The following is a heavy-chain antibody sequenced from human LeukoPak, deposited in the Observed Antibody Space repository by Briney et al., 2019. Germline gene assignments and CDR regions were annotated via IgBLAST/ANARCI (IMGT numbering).Heavy chain of an antibody. CDR2: IYYSGST. V-gene: IGHV4-39*07. J-gene: IGHJ6*02. Sequence: PSETLSLTCTVSGGSISSSSCYWGWIRQPPGKGLEWIGSIYYSGSTYYNPSLKSRVTISVDTSKNQFSLKLSSVTAADTAVYYCARDNGKPSLYGMDVWGQGTTVTVSS. CDR3: ARDNGKPSLYGMDV. CDR1: GGSISSSSCY. D-gene: IGHD2-8*01.